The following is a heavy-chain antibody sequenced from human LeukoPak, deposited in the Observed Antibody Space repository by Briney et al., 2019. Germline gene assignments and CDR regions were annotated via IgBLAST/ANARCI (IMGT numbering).Heavy chain of an antibody. D-gene: IGHD6-13*01. CDR3: EAGIGDY. CDR2: ISSSGNVT. CDR1: GFNFSDYY. V-gene: IGHV3-11*01. J-gene: IGHJ4*02. Sequence: GGSLRLSCAASGFNFSDYYISWIRQAPGKGLEWLSYISSSGNVTYYADSVKGRFIVSRDNTKSALFLQMNSLRAEDTAVYYCEAGIGDYWGQGALLTVSS.